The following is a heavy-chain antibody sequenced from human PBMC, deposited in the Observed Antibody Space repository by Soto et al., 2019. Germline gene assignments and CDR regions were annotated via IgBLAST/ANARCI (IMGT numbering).Heavy chain of an antibody. CDR1: GGSFSGYY. Sequence: SETLSLTCAVYGGSFSGYYWSWIRQPPGKGLEWIGEINHSGSTNYNPSLKSRVTISVDTSKNQFSLKLSSVTAADTAVYYCARRYSGLNYWGQGTLVTVSS. V-gene: IGHV4-34*01. D-gene: IGHD5-12*01. CDR2: INHSGST. CDR3: ARRYSGLNY. J-gene: IGHJ4*02.